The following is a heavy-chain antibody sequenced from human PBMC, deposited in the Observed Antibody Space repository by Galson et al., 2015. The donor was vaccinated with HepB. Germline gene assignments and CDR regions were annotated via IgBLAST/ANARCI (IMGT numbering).Heavy chain of an antibody. J-gene: IGHJ1*01. Sequence: SVKVSCKASGYTFTGYYMHWVRQAPGQGLEWMGRINPNSGGTNYAQKFQGRVTMTRDTSISTAYMELSRLRSDDTAVYYCARDAKLVVAARGYFQHWGQGALVTVSS. D-gene: IGHD2-15*01. CDR1: GYTFTGYY. CDR2: INPNSGGT. CDR3: ARDAKLVVAARGYFQH. V-gene: IGHV1-2*06.